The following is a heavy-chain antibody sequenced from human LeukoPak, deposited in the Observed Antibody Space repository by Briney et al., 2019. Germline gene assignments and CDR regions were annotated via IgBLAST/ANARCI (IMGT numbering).Heavy chain of an antibody. Sequence: SETLSLTCTVSNGSISNYFWSWVRQPPGKGLEWIGYVHHSGTANYNPSLMSRVNISIDTSEHRLSLKLSSVTAADTALYYCASLGGYYESSSYSQLDAFDIWGQGTMVTVSS. V-gene: IGHV4-59*01. CDR1: NGSISNYF. CDR3: ASLGGYYESSSYSQLDAFDI. CDR2: VHHSGTA. D-gene: IGHD3-22*01. J-gene: IGHJ3*02.